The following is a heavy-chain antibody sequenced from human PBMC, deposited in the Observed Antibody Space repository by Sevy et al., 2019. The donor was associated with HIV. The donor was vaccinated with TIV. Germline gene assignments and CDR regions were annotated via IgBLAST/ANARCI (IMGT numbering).Heavy chain of an antibody. CDR1: GFTFSGSA. Sequence: GGSLRLSFAASGFTFSGSAMRWVRQASGKGLEWVGRIRSKANSYATAYAASVKGRFTISRDDSKNTAYLQMNSLKTEDTAVYYCTRLPLSCSGGSCHGTWGQGTLVTVSS. D-gene: IGHD2-15*01. CDR3: TRLPLSCSGGSCHGT. CDR2: IRSKANSYAT. J-gene: IGHJ5*02. V-gene: IGHV3-73*01.